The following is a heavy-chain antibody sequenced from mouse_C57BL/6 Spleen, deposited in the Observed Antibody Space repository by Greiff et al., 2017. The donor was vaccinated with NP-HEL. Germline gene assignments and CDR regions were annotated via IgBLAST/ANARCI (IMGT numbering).Heavy chain of an antibody. J-gene: IGHJ4*01. Sequence: QVQLQQPGTELVKPGASVKLSCKASGYTFTSYWMHWVKQRPAQGLEWIGNINPSNGGTNYNEKFKSKATLTVDKSSSTAYMQLSSLTSEDSAVYYCARALYYYGSSYDAMDYGGRGTSVSVSS. D-gene: IGHD1-1*01. CDR3: ARALYYYGSSYDAMDY. CDR1: GYTFTSYW. CDR2: INPSNGGT. V-gene: IGHV1-53*01.